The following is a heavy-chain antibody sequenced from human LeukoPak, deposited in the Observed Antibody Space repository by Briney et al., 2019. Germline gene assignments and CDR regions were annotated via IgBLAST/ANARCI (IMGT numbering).Heavy chain of an antibody. CDR2: IYYSGST. CDR3: ARAGYSYGNTDAFDI. J-gene: IGHJ3*02. Sequence: SETLSLTCTVSGGSISSSSYYWGWIRQPPGKGLEWIGYIYYSGSTNYNPSLKSRVTISVDTSKNQFSLKLSSVTAADTAVYYCARAGYSYGNTDAFDIWGQGTMVTVSS. CDR1: GGSISSSSYY. D-gene: IGHD5-18*01. V-gene: IGHV4-61*05.